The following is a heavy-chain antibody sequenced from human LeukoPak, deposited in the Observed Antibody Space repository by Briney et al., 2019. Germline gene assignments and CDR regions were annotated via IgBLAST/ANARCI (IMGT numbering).Heavy chain of an antibody. J-gene: IGHJ4*02. CDR1: GFTFSSYA. V-gene: IGHV3-30*04. Sequence: GGSLRLSCAASGFTFSSYAMHWVRQAPGKGLEWVAVISYDGSNKYYADSVKGRFTISRDNSKNTLYLQMNSLRAEDTAVYYCARPPGIGRGGYWGQGTLVTVSS. CDR3: ARPPGIGRGGY. CDR2: ISYDGSNK. D-gene: IGHD6-13*01.